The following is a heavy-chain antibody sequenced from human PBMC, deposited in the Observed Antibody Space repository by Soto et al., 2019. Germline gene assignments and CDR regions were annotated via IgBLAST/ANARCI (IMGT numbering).Heavy chain of an antibody. D-gene: IGHD2-8*01. CDR1: GYTFTSYG. Sequence: QVQLVQSGAEVKKPGASVKVSCKASGYTFTSYGISWVRQAPGQGLEWMGWISAYNGNTNYAQKLQGRVTMTTNTSTSTGYMELRSLRSDDTAVYYCARVPSGYCTNGVCYGTYYYYYGMDVWGQGATVTVSS. J-gene: IGHJ6*02. CDR2: ISAYNGNT. CDR3: ARVPSGYCTNGVCYGTYYYYYGMDV. V-gene: IGHV1-18*01.